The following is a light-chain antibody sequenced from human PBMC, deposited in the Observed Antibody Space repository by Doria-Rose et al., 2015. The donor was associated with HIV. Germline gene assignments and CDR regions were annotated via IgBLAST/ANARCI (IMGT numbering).Light chain of an antibody. CDR1: QRVKSSY. Sequence: TQSPGTLSLSPGERATLSCRASQRVKSSYLAWYQRKPGQAPRLLIYDASTRATGIPDRFSGSRSGTDFTLTISRLEPEDVAVYYCQQYGTSRGTFGQGTRLEIK. CDR2: DAS. CDR3: QQYGTSRGT. J-gene: IGKJ5*01. V-gene: IGKV3-20*01.